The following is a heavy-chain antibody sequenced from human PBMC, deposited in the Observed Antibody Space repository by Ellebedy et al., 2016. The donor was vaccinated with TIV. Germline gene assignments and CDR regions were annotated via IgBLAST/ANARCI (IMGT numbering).Heavy chain of an antibody. V-gene: IGHV3-64*01. CDR3: ARDMGFEAYSYADYYYYYYGMDV. Sequence: GESLKISCAASGFTFSSYAMHWVRQAPGKGLEYVSAISSNGGSTYYANSVKGRFTISRDNSKNTLYLQMGSLRAEDMAVYYCARDMGFEAYSYADYYYYYYGMDVWGQGTTVTVSS. J-gene: IGHJ6*02. CDR2: ISSNGGST. CDR1: GFTFSSYA. D-gene: IGHD5-18*01.